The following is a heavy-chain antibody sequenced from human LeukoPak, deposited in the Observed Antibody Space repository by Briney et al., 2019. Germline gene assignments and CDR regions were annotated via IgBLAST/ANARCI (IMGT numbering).Heavy chain of an antibody. Sequence: GRSLRLSCAASGFTFSSYGMHWVRQAPGKGLEGVAVIWYDGSNKYYADSVKGRFTISRDNSKNTLYLQMNSLRAEDTAVYYCARGFLGYSSSWYGYWGQGTLVTVSS. CDR1: GFTFSSYG. J-gene: IGHJ4*02. CDR3: ARGFLGYSSSWYGY. D-gene: IGHD6-13*01. CDR2: IWYDGSNK. V-gene: IGHV3-33*01.